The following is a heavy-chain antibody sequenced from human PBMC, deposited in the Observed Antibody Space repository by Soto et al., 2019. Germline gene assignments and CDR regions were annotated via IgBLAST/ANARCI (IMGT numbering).Heavy chain of an antibody. CDR3: TREGSYWNDVGPD. V-gene: IGHV3-21*01. Sequence: PGGLLRLSCAASGFTFSSYIMNWVRQSPGKGLEWVSSISISSSYRYNANSVKGRFTISRDNAKNSLYLQMNSLRAEDTAVYFCTREGSYWNDVGPDWGQGTLVTVSS. D-gene: IGHD1-1*01. J-gene: IGHJ4*02. CDR1: GFTFSSYI. CDR2: ISISSSYR.